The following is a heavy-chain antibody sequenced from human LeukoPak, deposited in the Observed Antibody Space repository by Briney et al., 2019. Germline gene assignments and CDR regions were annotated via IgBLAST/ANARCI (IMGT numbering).Heavy chain of an antibody. Sequence: GGSLRLSCAASGFTFSSYAMTWVRQAPGKGLEWVSAISGSGGNTYYADSVKGRFTISRDNSKNTLFLQMNGLRAGGTAQYYCARYCRTSSCSSYSYYGMDVWGQGTTVTVSS. V-gene: IGHV3-23*01. J-gene: IGHJ6*02. D-gene: IGHD2-2*01. CDR2: ISGSGGNT. CDR3: ARYCRTSSCSSYSYYGMDV. CDR1: GFTFSSYA.